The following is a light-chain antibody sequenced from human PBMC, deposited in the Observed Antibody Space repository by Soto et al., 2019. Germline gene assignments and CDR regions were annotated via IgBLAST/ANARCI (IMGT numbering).Light chain of an antibody. V-gene: IGKV1-5*01. CDR1: QSISSW. CDR2: DAS. J-gene: IGKJ4*01. CDR3: QQYNSYP. Sequence: DIQMTQSPSTLSASVGDRVTITCRASQSISSWLAWYQQKPGKAPKLLIYDASSLESGVPSRFNGSGSGTEFTLTISSLQPDDFATYYCQQYNSYPFGGGTKVDIK.